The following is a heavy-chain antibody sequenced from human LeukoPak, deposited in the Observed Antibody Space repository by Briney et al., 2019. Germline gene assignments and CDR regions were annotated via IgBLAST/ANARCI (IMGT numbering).Heavy chain of an antibody. CDR2: ISSTSSYI. D-gene: IGHD2-2*01. CDR1: KFTFSRHRYT. J-gene: IGHJ4*02. Sequence: GGSLRLSCAASKFTFSRHRYTMNWVRQAPGKGLEWVSSISSTSSYIYYADSVKGRFTISRDNAENALYLQMTSLRAEDTAVYYCSRDVTVPAAMVYWGQGTLVTVSS. V-gene: IGHV3-21*01. CDR3: SRDVTVPAAMVY.